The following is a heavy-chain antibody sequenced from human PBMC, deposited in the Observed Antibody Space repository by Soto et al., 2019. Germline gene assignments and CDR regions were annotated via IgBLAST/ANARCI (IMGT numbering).Heavy chain of an antibody. CDR3: AKDGDSYYNFWSDYSPFDY. CDR1: GFTFSSYG. Sequence: GGSLRLSCAASGFTFSSYGMHWVRQAPGKGLEWVAIISYDGSNKYYADSVKGRFTISRDNSKNTLYLQMNSLRAEDTAVYYCAKDGDSYYNFWSDYSPFDYWGQGTLVTVSS. CDR2: ISYDGSNK. D-gene: IGHD3-3*01. J-gene: IGHJ4*02. V-gene: IGHV3-30*18.